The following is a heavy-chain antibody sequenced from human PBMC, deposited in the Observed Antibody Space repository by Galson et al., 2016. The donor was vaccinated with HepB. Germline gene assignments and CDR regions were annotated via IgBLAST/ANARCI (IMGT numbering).Heavy chain of an antibody. D-gene: IGHD4-17*01. CDR3: ARGRYGDQRPYYSYCGMDV. CDR1: GGTFSSYA. CDR2: IIPIFGTA. Sequence: SVKVSCKASGGTFSSYAISWVRQAPGQGLEWMGGIIPIFGTANYAQKFQGRVTITADESTSTAYMELSSLRSEDTAGYYCARGRYGDQRPYYSYCGMDVWGQGTTVTVSS. V-gene: IGHV1-69*13. J-gene: IGHJ6*02.